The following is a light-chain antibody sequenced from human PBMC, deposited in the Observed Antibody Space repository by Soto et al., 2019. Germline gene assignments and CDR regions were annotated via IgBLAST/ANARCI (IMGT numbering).Light chain of an antibody. CDR3: SSYISTNNIII. Sequence: QSALTQPASVSGSPGQSITISCTGTSSDVGGYNFVSWYQHHPGKAPKLMIYEVSNRPSGVSNRFSGSKSGNTASLTISGLQAEDEADYYCSSYISTNNIIIFGGGTKLTVL. CDR2: EVS. J-gene: IGLJ2*01. V-gene: IGLV2-14*01. CDR1: SSDVGGYNF.